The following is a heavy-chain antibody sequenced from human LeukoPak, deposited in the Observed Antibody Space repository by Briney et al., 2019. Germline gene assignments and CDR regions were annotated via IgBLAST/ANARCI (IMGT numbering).Heavy chain of an antibody. Sequence: GGSLRLSCAASGFTFSSYAMSWVRQAPGKGLEWVSVIYSGGSTYYADSVKGRFTISRDNSKNTLYLQMNSLRAEDTAVYYCARVRSYGTFDYWGQGTLVTVSS. CDR1: GFTFSSYA. CDR3: ARVRSYGTFDY. CDR2: IYSGGST. V-gene: IGHV3-53*01. J-gene: IGHJ4*02. D-gene: IGHD5-18*01.